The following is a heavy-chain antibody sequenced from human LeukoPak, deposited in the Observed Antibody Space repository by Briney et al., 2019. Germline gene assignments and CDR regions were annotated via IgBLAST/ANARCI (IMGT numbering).Heavy chain of an antibody. CDR2: LNSGGKT. Sequence: PGGSLRLSCAASGFTVSSKDMTWVRQAPGKGLEWVSVLNSGGKTYYADSVKGRFTISRDNSKKTLYLQMNSLRAEDTAVYYCATRYDSSGYHNFDYWGQGTLVTVSS. V-gene: IGHV3-53*01. J-gene: IGHJ4*02. CDR3: ATRYDSSGYHNFDY. D-gene: IGHD3-22*01. CDR1: GFTVSSKD.